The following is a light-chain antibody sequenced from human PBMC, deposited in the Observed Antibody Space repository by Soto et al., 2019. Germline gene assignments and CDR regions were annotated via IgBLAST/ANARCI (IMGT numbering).Light chain of an antibody. V-gene: IGKV3-20*01. Sequence: IVMTQSPATLSVTPGERATLSCRASQSISRNLAWYQQKPGQAPRLLIYVASTRATGIPDRFSGSGSGTDFTLTISRLEPEDFAVYYCQQYGSSGTFGQGTKVDIK. CDR3: QQYGSSGT. CDR2: VAS. CDR1: QSISRN. J-gene: IGKJ1*01.